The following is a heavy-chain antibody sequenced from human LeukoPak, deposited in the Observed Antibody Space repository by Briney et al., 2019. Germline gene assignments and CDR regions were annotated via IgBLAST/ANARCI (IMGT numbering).Heavy chain of an antibody. V-gene: IGHV4-4*02. CDR1: GGSISTSNW. D-gene: IGHD3-10*01. J-gene: IGHJ4*02. Sequence: SETLSLTCTVSGGSISTSNWWSWVRQPPGKGLEWIGEVYHSGSTTYNPSLKSRLTISIDKSKNQFSVNLSSVTAADTAVYYCARRYYGSGTNYFDYWGQGTLVTVSS. CDR3: ARRYYGSGTNYFDY. CDR2: VYHSGST.